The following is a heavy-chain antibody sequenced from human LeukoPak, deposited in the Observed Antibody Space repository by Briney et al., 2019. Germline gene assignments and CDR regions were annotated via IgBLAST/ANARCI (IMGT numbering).Heavy chain of an antibody. V-gene: IGHV4-39*07. J-gene: IGHJ4*02. CDR2: IYYSGST. CDR1: GGSISSSSYY. Sequence: SETLSLTCTVSGGSISSSSYYWGWIRQPPGKGLEWIGSIYYSGSTYYNPYLKSRVTISVDTSKNQFSLKLSSVTAADTAVYYCARNGYYSVDYWGQGTLVTVSS. CDR3: ARNGYYSVDY. D-gene: IGHD3-22*01.